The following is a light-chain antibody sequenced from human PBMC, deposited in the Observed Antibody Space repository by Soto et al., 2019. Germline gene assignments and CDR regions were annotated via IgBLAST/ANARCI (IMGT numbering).Light chain of an antibody. J-gene: IGKJ1*01. Sequence: DIQMTQSPSTLSGSVGYRVTVTCRASHAIRSWLAWYQQKPGKAPKLLISKASTLKSGVPARFSGSGSGTEFTLTISSLQPDDFATYYCQHYNSYSEAFGQGTKVDI. CDR3: QHYNSYSEA. CDR1: HAIRSW. CDR2: KAS. V-gene: IGKV1-5*03.